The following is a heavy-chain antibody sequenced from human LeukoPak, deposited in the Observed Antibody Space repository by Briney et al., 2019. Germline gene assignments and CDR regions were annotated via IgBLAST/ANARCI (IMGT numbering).Heavy chain of an antibody. CDR1: GYTFTDSY. D-gene: IGHD2/OR15-2a*01. CDR2: INPKTGGT. CDR3: AKLSTT. Sequence: ASVKVSCKASGYTFTDSYIHWVRQAPGRGLECMRWINPKTGGTNYVQKFQGRVTMTADTSISTVYMELTGLKSGDTAVYYCAKLSTTWGPGTLVIVSS. J-gene: IGHJ4*02. V-gene: IGHV1-2*02.